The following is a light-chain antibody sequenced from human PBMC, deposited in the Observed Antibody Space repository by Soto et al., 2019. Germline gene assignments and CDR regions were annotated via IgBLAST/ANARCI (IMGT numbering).Light chain of an antibody. J-gene: IGLJ2*01. CDR1: SGSVSTSYY. V-gene: IGLV8-61*01. CDR3: VLYMGSGLMV. CDR2: STN. Sequence: QTVVTQETSFSVSPGGTVTLTCGLSSGSVSTSYYPSWYQQTPGQAPRTLIYSTNTRSSGVPDRFSGSILGNKAALTITGAQADDESDYYGVLYMGSGLMVFGGGTKLTVL.